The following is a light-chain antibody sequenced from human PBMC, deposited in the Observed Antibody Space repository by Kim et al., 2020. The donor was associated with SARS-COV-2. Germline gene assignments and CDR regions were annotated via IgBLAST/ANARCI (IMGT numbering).Light chain of an antibody. Sequence: QSALTQPPSASGTPGQRVSISCSGSSSNIGTNTINWYQQLPGKAPKLLIFSNDVRPSGVPERFSCSKSGTSASLAISGLQSEDEAEYHCAAWDDSLKGLVFGGGTQLTVL. CDR3: AAWDDSLKGLV. CDR2: SND. J-gene: IGLJ3*02. CDR1: SSNIGTNT. V-gene: IGLV1-44*01.